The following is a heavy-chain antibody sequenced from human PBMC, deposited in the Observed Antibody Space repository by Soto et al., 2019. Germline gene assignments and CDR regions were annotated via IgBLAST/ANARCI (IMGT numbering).Heavy chain of an antibody. Sequence: QIALKESGPTRVRPTQHLTLTCTFSGFSLSTSGVGVGWIRQPPGKALECLGFIYWDDDKRYRPSLKTRLTITKDTSKNQVVLTLTNVGLVDTATYYCAHRQLHSADWDRGVFDYWGQGALVTVSS. V-gene: IGHV2-5*02. CDR3: AHRQLHSADWDRGVFDY. D-gene: IGHD3-9*01. CDR2: IYWDDDK. J-gene: IGHJ4*02. CDR1: GFSLSTSGVG.